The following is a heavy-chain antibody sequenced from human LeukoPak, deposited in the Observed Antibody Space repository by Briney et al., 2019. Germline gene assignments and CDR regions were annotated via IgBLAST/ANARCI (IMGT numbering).Heavy chain of an antibody. CDR3: AREGIWGYSGSYFFDY. CDR2: IYSGGRS. Sequence: GGSLRLSCAAPGFTVSSNYMSWVRQAPGKGLEGVSVIYSGGRSHYADSVKGRFTISRDNSKNTLYLQMNSLRAEDTAVYYCAREGIWGYSGSYFFDYWGQGTLVTVSS. CDR1: GFTVSSNY. J-gene: IGHJ4*02. D-gene: IGHD1-26*01. V-gene: IGHV3-53*01.